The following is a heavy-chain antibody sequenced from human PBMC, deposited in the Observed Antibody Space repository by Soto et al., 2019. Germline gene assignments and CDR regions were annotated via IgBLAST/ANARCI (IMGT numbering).Heavy chain of an antibody. CDR3: VRHRIEVVWRGFER. CDR2: SSYNGGT. J-gene: IGHJ4*02. V-gene: IGHV4-39*01. D-gene: IGHD1-1*01. Sequence: SETLSLTCTFSADSSSFSNDYCGWIRQPPGKGLQWIGSSSYNGGTFYNPSLKGRVAMSVDASKKLCSLQVTAVTAADTAVYYCVRHRIEVVWRGFERWGQARPVIVSS. CDR1: ADSSSFSNDY.